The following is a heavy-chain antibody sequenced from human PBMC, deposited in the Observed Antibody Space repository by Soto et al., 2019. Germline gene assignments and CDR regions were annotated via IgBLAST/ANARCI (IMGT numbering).Heavy chain of an antibody. CDR2: LGIAGDT. Sequence: EQLVESGGGLVQPGGSLRLSCAASGFTLRDYDIHWNRQGIGKGLEWVSFLGIAGDTFYAGSVKGRFTISREEAKNSLSIQMNSLRAGDTAVYYCARAAGPGATGTRYFDLWGRGTLITVSS. CDR1: GFTLRDYD. CDR3: ARAAGPGATGTRYFDL. D-gene: IGHD1-1*01. V-gene: IGHV3-13*01. J-gene: IGHJ2*01.